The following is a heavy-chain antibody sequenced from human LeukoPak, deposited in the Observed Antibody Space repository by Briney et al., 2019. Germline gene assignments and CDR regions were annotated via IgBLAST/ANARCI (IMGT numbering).Heavy chain of an antibody. J-gene: IGHJ4*02. D-gene: IGHD6-13*01. Sequence: SETLSLTCAVYGGSFSGYYWSWIRQPPGKGLEWIGEINHSGSTNYNPSLKSRVTISVDTSKNQFSLKLSSVTAADTAVYYCASPGSSWLNFDYWGQGTLVTVSS. V-gene: IGHV4-34*01. CDR2: INHSGST. CDR1: GGSFSGYY. CDR3: ASPGSSWLNFDY.